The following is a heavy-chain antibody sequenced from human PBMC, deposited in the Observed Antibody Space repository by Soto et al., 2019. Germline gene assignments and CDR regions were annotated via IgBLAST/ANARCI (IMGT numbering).Heavy chain of an antibody. CDR3: TTDSIEYSGGSYRHTPSAEYFQR. V-gene: IGHV3-15*01. CDR1: GFTFSNAW. CDR2: IKSKTDGGTT. Sequence: EVQLVESGGGLVKPGGSLRLSCAASGFTFSNAWMSWVRQAPGKGLEWVGRIKSKTDGGTTDYASPVKGSFTILRDDSRNPLYLQMNRLKTEDTAVYYCTTDSIEYSGGSYRHTPSAEYFQRWGQGTLVTVSS. D-gene: IGHD3-16*02. J-gene: IGHJ1*01.